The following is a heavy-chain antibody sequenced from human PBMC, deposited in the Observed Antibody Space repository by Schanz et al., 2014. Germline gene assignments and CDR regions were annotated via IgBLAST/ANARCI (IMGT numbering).Heavy chain of an antibody. J-gene: IGHJ4*02. CDR1: GYTFTTYA. CDR2: ISTNTGNP. CDR3: ARGYCAGTSCPIFDY. Sequence: VQLVQSGSELRKPGASVKVSCKASGYTFTTYAMSWVRQVPGQGLEWMGWISTNTGNPTYAQGFTGRFVFSLDTSVTTAYLQINSLKAEDTAVYYCARGYCAGTSCPIFDYWGQGTLVTVSS. V-gene: IGHV7-4-1*02. D-gene: IGHD2-2*01.